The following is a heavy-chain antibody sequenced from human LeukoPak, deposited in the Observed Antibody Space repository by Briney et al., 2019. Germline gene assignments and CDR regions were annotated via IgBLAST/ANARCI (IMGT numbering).Heavy chain of an antibody. CDR3: ARGRYYYGSGSPCDY. D-gene: IGHD3-10*01. Sequence: GSLRLSCAASGFTFTTYNMNWIRQPTGKGLEWIGEINHSGSTNYNPSLKSRVTISVDTSKNQFSLKLSSVTAADTAVYYCARGRYYYGSGSPCDYWGQGTLVTVSS. J-gene: IGHJ4*02. CDR1: GFTFTTYN. V-gene: IGHV4-34*01. CDR2: INHSGST.